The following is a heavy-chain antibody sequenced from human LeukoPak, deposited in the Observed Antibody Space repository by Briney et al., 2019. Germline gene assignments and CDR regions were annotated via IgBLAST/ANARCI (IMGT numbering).Heavy chain of an antibody. Sequence: GGSLRLSCAASGFTFSSYAMSWVRQAPGKGLEWVSVISGSGGSTYYADSVKGRFTISRDNSKNTLYLQMNSLRAEDTAVYYCARSRGGYGSGSHYFDYWGQGTLVTVSS. V-gene: IGHV3-23*01. CDR3: ARSRGGYGSGSHYFDY. CDR1: GFTFSSYA. D-gene: IGHD3-10*01. CDR2: ISGSGGST. J-gene: IGHJ4*02.